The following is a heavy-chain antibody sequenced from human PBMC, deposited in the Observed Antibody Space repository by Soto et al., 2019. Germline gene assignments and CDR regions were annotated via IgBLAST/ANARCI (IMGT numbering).Heavy chain of an antibody. V-gene: IGHV1-69*01. CDR3: ARSQGGSSSLDIYYYYYYGMDV. CDR1: GGTFSSYA. J-gene: IGHJ6*01. CDR2: IIPIFGTA. Sequence: QVQLVQSGAEVKKPGSSVKVSCKAPGGTFSSYAISWVRQAPGQGLEWMGGIIPIFGTAKYAQKFQGRVTITADESPRTGYMELRSLRSEDTAVYYCARSQGGSSSLDIYYYYYYGMDVWGQGTTVTVSS. D-gene: IGHD2-15*01.